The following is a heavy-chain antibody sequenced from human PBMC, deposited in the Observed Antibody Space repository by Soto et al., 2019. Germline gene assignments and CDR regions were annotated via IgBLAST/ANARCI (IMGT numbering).Heavy chain of an antibody. CDR2: VSGNGAYT. CDR3: AKYRAKGDRQFDS. D-gene: IGHD2-21*02. Sequence: PGGSLRLSCAVSGVTLGTYWMHWVRQAPGKGLEWVSAVSGNGAYTFYADSVKGRFSISRDNSKNTLYLQMNSLRAEDTALYYCAKYRAKGDRQFDSWGQGTLVTVSS. V-gene: IGHV3-23*01. J-gene: IGHJ4*02. CDR1: GVTLGTYW.